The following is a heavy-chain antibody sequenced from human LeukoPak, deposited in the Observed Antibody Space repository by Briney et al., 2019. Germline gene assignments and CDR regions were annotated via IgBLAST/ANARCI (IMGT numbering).Heavy chain of an antibody. CDR2: FDPEDGET. J-gene: IGHJ5*02. D-gene: IGHD3-3*01. CDR1: GYTLTELS. CDR3: ATKATIFGVVTRGVWFDP. Sequence: GASVKVSCKVSGYTLTELSMHWVRQAPGKGLEWMGGFDPEDGETIYAQKFQGRVTMTEDTSTDTAYMELSSLRSEDTAVYYCATKATIFGVVTRGVWFDPWGQGTPVTVSS. V-gene: IGHV1-24*01.